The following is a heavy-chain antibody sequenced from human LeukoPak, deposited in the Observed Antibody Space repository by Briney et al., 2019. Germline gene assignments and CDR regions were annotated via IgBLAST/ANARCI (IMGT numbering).Heavy chain of an antibody. CDR3: ARDYDFWSGYPAPRDYYYMDV. D-gene: IGHD3-3*01. CDR1: GGSISSYY. Sequence: SETLSLTCTVSGGSISSYYWSWIRQPAGKGLEWIGRIYTSGSTNYNPSLKSRVTMSVDTSKNQFSLKLSSVTAADTAVYYCARDYDFWSGYPAPRDYYYMDVWGKGTTVTVSS. CDR2: IYTSGST. J-gene: IGHJ6*03. V-gene: IGHV4-4*07.